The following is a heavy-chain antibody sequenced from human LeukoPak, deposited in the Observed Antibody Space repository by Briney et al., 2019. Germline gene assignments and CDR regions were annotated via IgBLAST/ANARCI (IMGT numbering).Heavy chain of an antibody. D-gene: IGHD3-3*01. J-gene: IGHJ5*02. Sequence: GASVKVSCKASGYTFTSYDINWVRQATGQGREWMGWMNPNSGNTGYAQKFQGRVTMTRNTSISTAYMELSSLRSEDTAVYYCARTYYDFWSGPHLGEDWFDPWGQGTLVTVSS. CDR3: ARTYYDFWSGPHLGEDWFDP. CDR2: MNPNSGNT. V-gene: IGHV1-8*01. CDR1: GYTFTSYD.